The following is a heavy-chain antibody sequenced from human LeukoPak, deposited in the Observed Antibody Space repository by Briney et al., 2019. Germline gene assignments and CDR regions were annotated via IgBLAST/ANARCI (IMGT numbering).Heavy chain of an antibody. D-gene: IGHD2-15*01. CDR1: GGSICRNY. CDR2: IYFSGST. J-gene: IGHJ3*02. V-gene: IGHV4-59*01. CDR3: ARVYCSGGSCYYNAFDI. Sequence: SETLSLTCTVSGGSICRNYWNWIRQPPGKGLEWIGYIYFSGSTSYNPSLKSRVTLSVDTSKNQFSLKLSSVTAADTAVYYCARVYCSGGSCYYNAFDIWGQGTMVTVSS.